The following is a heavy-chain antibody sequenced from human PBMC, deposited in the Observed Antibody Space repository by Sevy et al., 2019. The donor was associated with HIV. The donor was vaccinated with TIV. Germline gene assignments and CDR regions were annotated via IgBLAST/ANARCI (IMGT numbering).Heavy chain of an antibody. V-gene: IGHV4-31*03. CDR3: ARDRYYGSGPYYGLDV. CDR2: IYNSGST. D-gene: IGHD3-10*01. Sequence: SETLSLTCTVSGVSISSGGYSWSWIRQLPGKGLEWIGYIYNSGSTSYNPSLKSRLTISIDKSKNQFSLRLTSVTAADTAVYYCARDRYYGSGPYYGLDVWGQGTRSPSP. CDR1: GVSISSGGYS. J-gene: IGHJ6*02.